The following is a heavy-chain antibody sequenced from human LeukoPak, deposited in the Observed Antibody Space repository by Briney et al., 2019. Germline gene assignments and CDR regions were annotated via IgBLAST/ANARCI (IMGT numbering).Heavy chain of an antibody. CDR2: ISSSGSTI. D-gene: IGHD6-6*01. J-gene: IGHJ4*02. CDR3: AKCSSNPSNIEN. Sequence: GGSLRLSCAAYGFTFSDYSMSWIRRAPGKGLEWLSYISSSGSTIYYADSVKGRFTISRDNSKNTLYLQMNSLRAEDTAVYYCAKCSSNPSNIENWGQGTLVTVSS. V-gene: IGHV3-11*01. CDR1: GFTFSDYS.